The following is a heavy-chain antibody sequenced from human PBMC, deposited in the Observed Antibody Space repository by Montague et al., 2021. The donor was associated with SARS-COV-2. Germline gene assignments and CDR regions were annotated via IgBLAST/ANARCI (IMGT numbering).Heavy chain of an antibody. V-gene: IGHV3-48*03. Sequence: SLRLSCAASGLTFSSYEMNWVRQAPGKGLEWVSYISSSGSTIYYADSVKGRFTISRDNAKNSLYLQMNSLRAEDTAVYYCAGGLSIAVAGTLFPDYHYYMDVWGKGTTVTVSS. D-gene: IGHD6-19*01. CDR1: GLTFSSYE. CDR2: ISSSGSTI. J-gene: IGHJ6*03. CDR3: AGGLSIAVAGTLFPDYHYYMDV.